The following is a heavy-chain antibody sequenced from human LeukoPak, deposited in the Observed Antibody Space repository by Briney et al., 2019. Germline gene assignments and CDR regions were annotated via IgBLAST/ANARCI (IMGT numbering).Heavy chain of an antibody. CDR2: INGDGSST. CDR3: ASSGNYRFDY. V-gene: IGHV3-74*01. D-gene: IGHD1-26*01. CDR1: GFTFSSHW. Sequence: GGSLRLSCAASGFTFSSHWMHWVRQAPGKGLVWVSRINGDGSSTTYADSVKGRFTISRDNAKNTLYLQMNSLRDEDTAVYYCASSGNYRFDYWCQGTLVTVSS. J-gene: IGHJ4*02.